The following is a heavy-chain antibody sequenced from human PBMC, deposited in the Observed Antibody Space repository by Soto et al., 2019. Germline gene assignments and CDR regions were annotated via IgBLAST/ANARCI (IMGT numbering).Heavy chain of an antibody. CDR2: IVVGSGNT. D-gene: IGHD2-15*01. CDR3: AAVSGVDCSGGSCYSPYYGREG. J-gene: IGHJ6*02. V-gene: IGHV1-58*01. CDR1: RLTFTISA. Sequence: SVTASSKASRLTFTISAVQWLRPARGKLLEWIGWIVVGSGNTNYAQKFQERVTITRDMSTSTAYMELSSLRSEDTAVYYCAAVSGVDCSGGSCYSPYYGREGWGQGTTVTVS.